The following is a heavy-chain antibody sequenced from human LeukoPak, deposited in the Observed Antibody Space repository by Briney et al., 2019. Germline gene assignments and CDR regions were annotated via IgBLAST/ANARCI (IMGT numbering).Heavy chain of an antibody. V-gene: IGHV4-59*08. J-gene: IGHJ4*02. D-gene: IGHD3-3*01. CDR1: GGSISSYY. Sequence: SETLSLTCTVSGGSISSYYWSWIRQPPGKGLEWIGYIYYSGSTNYNPSLKSRVTISVDTSKNQFSLKLSSVTAADTAVYYCATSYYDFWSGYLPLNYWGQGTLVTVSS. CDR3: ATSYYDFWSGYLPLNY. CDR2: IYYSGST.